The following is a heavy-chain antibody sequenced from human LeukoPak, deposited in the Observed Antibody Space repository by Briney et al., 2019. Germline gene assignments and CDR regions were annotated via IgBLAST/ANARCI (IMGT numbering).Heavy chain of an antibody. Sequence: SETLSLTCTVSGGSISSSSYYWGWIRQPPGKGLEWIGYIYHSGSTYYNPSLKSRVTISVDRSKNQFSLKLSSVTAADTAVYYCARATYYYGSGSYEWFDPWGQGTLVTVSS. J-gene: IGHJ5*02. V-gene: IGHV4-30-2*01. CDR2: IYHSGST. CDR3: ARATYYYGSGSYEWFDP. CDR1: GGSISSSSYY. D-gene: IGHD3-10*01.